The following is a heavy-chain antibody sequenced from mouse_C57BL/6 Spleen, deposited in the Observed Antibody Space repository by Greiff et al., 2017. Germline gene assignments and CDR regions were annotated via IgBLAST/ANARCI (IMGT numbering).Heavy chain of an antibody. D-gene: IGHD1-1*01. CDR3: ARFGTTVVAPYYFDY. Sequence: VQLQQPGTELVKPGASVKLSCKASAYPFTSYWMHLVKQRPGQGLEWFGNINPSNGGTNYNEKFKSKATLTVDKSSSTAYMQLSSLTSEYSAVYYCARFGTTVVAPYYFDYWGQGTTLTVSS. CDR2: INPSNGGT. CDR1: AYPFTSYW. V-gene: IGHV1-53*01. J-gene: IGHJ2*01.